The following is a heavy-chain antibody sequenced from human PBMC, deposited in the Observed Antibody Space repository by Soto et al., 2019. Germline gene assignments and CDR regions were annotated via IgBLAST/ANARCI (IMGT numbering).Heavy chain of an antibody. V-gene: IGHV1-8*01. CDR1: GYTFTSYD. CDR2: MNPNSGNT. Sequence: ASLKVSCKASGYTFTSYDINWVRQATGQGLEWMGWMNPNSGNTGYAQKFQGRVTMTRNTSISTAYMELSSLRSEDTAVYYCARGPGYCSSTSCLNWFDPWGQGTLVTVSS. CDR3: ARGPGYCSSTSCLNWFDP. D-gene: IGHD2-2*01. J-gene: IGHJ5*02.